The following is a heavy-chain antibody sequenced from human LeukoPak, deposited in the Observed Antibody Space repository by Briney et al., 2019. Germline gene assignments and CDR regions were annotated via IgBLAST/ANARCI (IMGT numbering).Heavy chain of an antibody. J-gene: IGHJ4*02. CDR2: ISGSGADT. CDR1: GFTFSSYA. CDR3: AKDTTTHTVTTHYFDY. V-gene: IGHV3-23*01. D-gene: IGHD4-17*01. Sequence: GGSLRLSCAGSGFTFSSYAMSWVRQAPGKGLEWVSAISGSGADTYYADPVKGRFTISRDNSKNTLFLQMNSLRAEDSAVYYCAKDTTTHTVTTHYFDYWGQGSLVTVSS.